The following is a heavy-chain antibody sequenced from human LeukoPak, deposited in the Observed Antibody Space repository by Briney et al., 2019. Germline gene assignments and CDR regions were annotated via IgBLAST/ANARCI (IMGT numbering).Heavy chain of an antibody. CDR3: ARGRLQLRVYYFDY. CDR2: IVVGSGNT. Sequence: SVKVSCKASGFTFTSSAMQWVRQARGQRLEWIGWIVVGSGNTNYAQKLQGRVTMTTDTSTSTAYMELRSLRSDDTAVYYCARGRLQLRVYYFDYWGQGTLVTVSS. V-gene: IGHV1-58*02. J-gene: IGHJ4*02. D-gene: IGHD5-24*01. CDR1: GFTFTSSA.